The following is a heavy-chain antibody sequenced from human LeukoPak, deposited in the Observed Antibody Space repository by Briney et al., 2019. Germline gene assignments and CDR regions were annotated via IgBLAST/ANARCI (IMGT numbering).Heavy chain of an antibody. V-gene: IGHV4-30-2*01. Sequence: SETLSLTCAVSGGSISSGGYSWSWIRQPPGKGLEWIGYIYHSGSTYYNPSLKSRVTISVDRSKNQFSLKLSSVTAADTAVYYCARDGETIHGDYGYFDLWGRGTLVTVSS. CDR3: ARDGETIHGDYGYFDL. CDR2: IYHSGST. J-gene: IGHJ2*01. CDR1: GGSISSGGYS. D-gene: IGHD4-17*01.